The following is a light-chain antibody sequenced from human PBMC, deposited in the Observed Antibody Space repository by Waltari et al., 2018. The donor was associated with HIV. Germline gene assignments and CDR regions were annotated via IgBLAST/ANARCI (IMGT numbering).Light chain of an antibody. V-gene: IGLV2-14*03. CDR3: SSYTRSSTLGV. J-gene: IGLJ1*01. CDR2: DVS. CDR1: SSDVGGYNH. Sequence: QSALTQPASVSGSPGQSITISCTGTSSDVGGYNHVSWYQQHPGTAPKLMIFDVSNRPSGVSNRFSGSKSGNTASLTISGLQAEDEADYYCSSYTRSSTLGVFGTGTKVTVL.